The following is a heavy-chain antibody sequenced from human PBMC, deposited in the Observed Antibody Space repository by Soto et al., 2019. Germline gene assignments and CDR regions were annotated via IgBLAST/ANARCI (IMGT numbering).Heavy chain of an antibody. CDR2: INHSGST. D-gene: IGHD3-3*01. V-gene: IGHV4-34*01. CDR1: GGSFSGYY. J-gene: IGHJ4*02. CDR3: ARGGTYYDFWSGDY. Sequence: QVQLQQWGAGLLKPSETLSLTCAVYGGSFSGYYWTWIRQPPGNGLEWIGEINHSGSTNYNPSLKGGGTLSVDTSKNQFSLKLSSVTAAGTAVYYCARGGTYYDFWSGDYWGQGTLVTVSS.